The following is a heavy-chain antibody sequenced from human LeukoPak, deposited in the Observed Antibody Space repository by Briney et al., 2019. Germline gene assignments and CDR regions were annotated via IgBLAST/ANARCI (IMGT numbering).Heavy chain of an antibody. V-gene: IGHV3-21*01. Sequence: GGSLRLSCAASGFTFSSYSMTWVRQAPGKGLEWVSSISSSSYIYYADSVTGRFTISRDNAKNSLYLQMNSLRAEDTAVYYCARVVPDVYYFDYWGQGTLVTVSS. CDR1: GFTFSSYS. D-gene: IGHD3-16*01. CDR3: ARVVPDVYYFDY. CDR2: ISSSSYI. J-gene: IGHJ4*02.